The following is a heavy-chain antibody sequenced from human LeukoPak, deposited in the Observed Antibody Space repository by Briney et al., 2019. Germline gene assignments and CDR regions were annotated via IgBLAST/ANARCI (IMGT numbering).Heavy chain of an antibody. D-gene: IGHD3-10*01. CDR1: GYSFTTYW. J-gene: IGHJ6*03. V-gene: IGHV5-51*01. CDR2: IYPGDSDT. CDR3: ARRPRGGYLGHYYYYMDV. Sequence: GESLKISCKASGYSFTTYWIGWVRQMPGKGLEWMGIIYPGDSDTRYSPSFQGQVTISADKSISTAHLQWSSLKASDTAMYYCARRPRGGYLGHYYYYMDVWGKGTTVTVSS.